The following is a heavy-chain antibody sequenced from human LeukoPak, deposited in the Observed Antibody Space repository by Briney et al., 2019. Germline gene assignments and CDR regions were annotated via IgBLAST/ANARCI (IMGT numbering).Heavy chain of an antibody. D-gene: IGHD3-10*01. CDR1: GGSFSGYY. V-gene: IGHV4-34*01. CDR3: ARKGSRGSGSYYRKPPYYYYGMDV. Sequence: SEILSLTCAVYGGSFSGYYWSWIRQPPGKGLEWIGEINHSGSTNYNPSLKSRVTISVDTSKNQFSLKLSSVTAADTAVYYCARKGSRGSGSYYRKPPYYYYGMDVWGQGTTVTVSS. J-gene: IGHJ6*02. CDR2: INHSGST.